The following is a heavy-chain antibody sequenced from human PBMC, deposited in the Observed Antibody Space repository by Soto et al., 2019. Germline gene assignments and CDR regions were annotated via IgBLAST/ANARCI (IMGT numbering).Heavy chain of an antibody. CDR3: ARQLDSSGYYWVI. D-gene: IGHD3-22*01. Sequence: GEALKISCQGSGYSFTSYWIARVRQMPGKGPEWMGIIYPGDSDTRYSPSFQGQVTISADKSITTAYLQWSSLKASDTAMYYCARQLDSSGYYWVIWGQGTMVTVSS. V-gene: IGHV5-51*01. J-gene: IGHJ3*02. CDR1: GYSFTSYW. CDR2: IYPGDSDT.